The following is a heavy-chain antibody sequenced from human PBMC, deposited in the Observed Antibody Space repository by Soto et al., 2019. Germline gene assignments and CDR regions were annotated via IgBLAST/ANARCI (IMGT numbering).Heavy chain of an antibody. CDR1: GGSISSYY. CDR2: IYYSGIT. Sequence: SETLSLTCTVSGGSISSYYWSWIRQPPGKGLEWIGYIYYSGITDYNPSLKSRVTISVDTSKSQFSLKLSSVTAADTAVYYCAKVGFPYSYGYLFYYWGQGTLVTVSS. D-gene: IGHD5-18*01. J-gene: IGHJ4*02. V-gene: IGHV4-59*01. CDR3: AKVGFPYSYGYLFYY.